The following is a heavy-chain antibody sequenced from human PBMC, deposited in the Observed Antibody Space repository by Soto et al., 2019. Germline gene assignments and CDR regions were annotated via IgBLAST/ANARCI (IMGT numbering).Heavy chain of an antibody. CDR2: IIPIFGTA. Sequence: SVKVSCKASGGTFSSYAISWVRQAPGQGLEWMGGIIPIFGTANYAQKFQGRVTITADESTSTAYMELSSLRSEDTAVYYCARDQLGMAVAGMVEDYYYGMDVWGQGTTVTVSS. CDR1: GGTFSSYA. J-gene: IGHJ6*02. CDR3: ARDQLGMAVAGMVEDYYYGMDV. D-gene: IGHD6-19*01. V-gene: IGHV1-69*13.